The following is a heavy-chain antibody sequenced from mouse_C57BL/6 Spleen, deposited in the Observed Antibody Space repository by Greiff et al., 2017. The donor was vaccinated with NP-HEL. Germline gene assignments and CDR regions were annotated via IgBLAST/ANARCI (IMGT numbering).Heavy chain of an antibody. V-gene: IGHV1-26*01. CDR2: INPNNGGT. J-gene: IGHJ3*01. CDR3: ARRGSSYEGFAY. Sequence: VQLQQSGPELVKPGASVKISCKASGYTFTDYYMNWVKQSHGKSLEWIGDINPNNGGTSYNQKFKGKATLTVDKSSSTAYMELRSLTSEDSAVYYCARRGSSYEGFAYWGQGTLVTVSA. CDR1: GYTFTDYY. D-gene: IGHD1-1*01.